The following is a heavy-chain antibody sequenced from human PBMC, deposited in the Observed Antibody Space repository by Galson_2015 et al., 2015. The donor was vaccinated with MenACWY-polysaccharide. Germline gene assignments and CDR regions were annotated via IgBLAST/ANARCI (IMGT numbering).Heavy chain of an antibody. CDR3: AKRPATSYYDSSGYYPFDY. D-gene: IGHD3-22*01. CDR1: GFTFSSYA. Sequence: LRLSCAASGFTFSSYAMNWVRQAPGKGLEWVSAIGGSGGSTLYADSVKGRFTISRDNSKNTLYLQMNSLRVEDTAVYYCAKRPATSYYDSSGYYPFDYWGQGTLVTVSS. V-gene: IGHV3-23*01. J-gene: IGHJ4*02. CDR2: IGGSGGST.